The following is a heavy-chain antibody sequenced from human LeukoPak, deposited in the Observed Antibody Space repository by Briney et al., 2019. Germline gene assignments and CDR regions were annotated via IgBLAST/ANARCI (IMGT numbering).Heavy chain of an antibody. J-gene: IGHJ4*02. Sequence: GGSLRLSCAASGFTFSSYWMSWVRQAPGKGLEWVANIKQDGSEKYYVDSVKGRFTISRDSAKNSLYLQMNSLRAEDTAVYYCARTGYSYVLDYWGQGTLVTVSS. CDR3: ARTGYSYVLDY. V-gene: IGHV3-7*01. CDR1: GFTFSSYW. CDR2: IKQDGSEK. D-gene: IGHD5-18*01.